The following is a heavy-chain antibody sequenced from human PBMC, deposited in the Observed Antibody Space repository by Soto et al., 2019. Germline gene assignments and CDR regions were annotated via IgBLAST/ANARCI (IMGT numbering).Heavy chain of an antibody. J-gene: IGHJ6*02. V-gene: IGHV1-2*02. CDR1: GYTFTGYY. CDR3: ARDQDFGVVKGYYYYYGMDV. Sequence: ASVNVSCKASGYTFTGYYMHWVRQAPGQGLEWMGWINPNSGGTNYAQKFQGRVTMTRDTSISTAYMELSRMRSDDTAVYYCARDQDFGVVKGYYYYYGMDVWGQGNKVTVSS. D-gene: IGHD3-3*01. CDR2: INPNSGGT.